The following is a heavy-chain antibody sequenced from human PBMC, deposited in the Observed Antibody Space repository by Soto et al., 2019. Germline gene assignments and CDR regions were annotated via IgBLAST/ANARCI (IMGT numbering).Heavy chain of an antibody. CDR2: VYYSGST. CDR1: GGSISSYY. Sequence: KTSETLSLTCTVSGGSISSYYWSWIRQPPGKGLEWIGYVYYSGSTNYNPSLKSRVTISVDTSKNQFSLKLSSVTAADTAVYYCARDRDAYCSKGVCSGPYFDYWGRGTLVTVSS. J-gene: IGHJ4*02. CDR3: ARDRDAYCSKGVCSGPYFDY. D-gene: IGHD2-8*01. V-gene: IGHV4-59*01.